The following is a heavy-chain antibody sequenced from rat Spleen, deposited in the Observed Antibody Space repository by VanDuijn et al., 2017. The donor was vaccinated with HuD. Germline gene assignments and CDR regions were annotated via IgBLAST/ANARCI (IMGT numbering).Heavy chain of an antibody. CDR1: GYTFSRYD. J-gene: IGHJ2*01. CDR2: INTGSGGT. Sequence: QVQLQQSGAELAKPGSSVKISCKASGYTFSRYDISWIKQTTGQGLEYIGYINTGSGGTYYNEKFKGKATLTVDKSSSTAFMQFSSLTPEDTAVYYCARGPSYGSDLDYFDYWGQGVMVTVSS. V-gene: IGHV1-57*01. D-gene: IGHD1-7*01. CDR3: ARGPSYGSDLDYFDY.